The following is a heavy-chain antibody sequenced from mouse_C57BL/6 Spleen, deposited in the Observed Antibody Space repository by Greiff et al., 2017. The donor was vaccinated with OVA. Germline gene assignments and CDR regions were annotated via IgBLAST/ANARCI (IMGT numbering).Heavy chain of an antibody. J-gene: IGHJ3*01. CDR3: ASYSNYEGFAY. CDR1: GYTFTSYG. Sequence: VQLQQSGAELARPGASVKLSCKASGYTFTSYGISWVKQRTGQGLEWIGEIYPRSGNTYYNEKFKGKATLTADKSSSTAYMELRSLTSEDSAVYFCASYSNYEGFAYWGQGTLVTVSA. V-gene: IGHV1-81*01. D-gene: IGHD2-5*01. CDR2: IYPRSGNT.